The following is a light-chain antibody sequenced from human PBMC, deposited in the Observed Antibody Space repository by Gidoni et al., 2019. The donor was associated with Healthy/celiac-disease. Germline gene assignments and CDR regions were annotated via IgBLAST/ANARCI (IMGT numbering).Light chain of an antibody. CDR2: AAS. CDR3: QQSYSTPG. J-gene: IGKJ4*01. Sequence: DIQMTQSPSSLSASVGARVSITCRESHSISSDLNWYQQKPGKSPKLLIYAASSLQSGVPSRVSGSGSETDFTLTISSLQPEDFATYYCQQSYSTPGFGGGTKVEIK. V-gene: IGKV1-39*01. CDR1: HSISSD.